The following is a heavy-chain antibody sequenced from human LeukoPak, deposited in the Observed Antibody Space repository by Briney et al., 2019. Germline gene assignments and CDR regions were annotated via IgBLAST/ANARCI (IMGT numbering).Heavy chain of an antibody. CDR2: ISGSSSHT. CDR1: GFTFSSQG. V-gene: IGHV3-21*01. D-gene: IGHD5-12*01. Sequence: PGGSLRLSCAASGFTFSSQGMNWVRQAPGKGLEWVSSISGSSSHTYYADSVKGRFTISRDNAKNSLYLQMNSLRADDTALYYCVSQDIVATTGAELDYWGQGTLVTVSS. J-gene: IGHJ4*02. CDR3: VSQDIVATTGAELDY.